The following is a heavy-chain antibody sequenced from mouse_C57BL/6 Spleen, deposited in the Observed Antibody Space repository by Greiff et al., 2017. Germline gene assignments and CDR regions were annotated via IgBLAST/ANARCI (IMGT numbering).Heavy chain of an antibody. Sequence: QVQLKQSGAELARPGASVKLSCKASGYTFTSYGISWVKQRTGQGLEWIGEIYPRSGNTYYNEKFKGKATLTADKSSSTAYMELRSLTSEDSAVYFCARRGLTGKGGYFDYWGQGTTLTVSS. D-gene: IGHD4-1*01. V-gene: IGHV1-81*01. CDR2: IYPRSGNT. CDR3: ARRGLTGKGGYFDY. J-gene: IGHJ2*01. CDR1: GYTFTSYG.